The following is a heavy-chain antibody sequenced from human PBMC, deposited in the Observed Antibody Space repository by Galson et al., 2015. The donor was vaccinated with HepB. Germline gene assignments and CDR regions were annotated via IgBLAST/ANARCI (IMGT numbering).Heavy chain of an antibody. J-gene: IGHJ3*02. V-gene: IGHV3-30*18. CDR3: AKEGGGSGTSAFDI. D-gene: IGHD3-10*01. CDR1: GFIFSDYI. CDR2: ISHDGSAK. Sequence: SLRLSCAASGFIFSDYIMHWLRQAPGRGLEWVAVISHDGSAKFDADPVKGRFTISRDNSKNTLYLQMNSLRDEDTAVYYCAKEGGGSGTSAFDIWGQGTMVIVSS.